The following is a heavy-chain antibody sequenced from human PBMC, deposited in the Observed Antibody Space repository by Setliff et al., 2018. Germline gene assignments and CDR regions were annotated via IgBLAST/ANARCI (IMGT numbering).Heavy chain of an antibody. CDR1: GYTFTSYG. CDR2: ISAYNGNT. D-gene: IGHD1-26*01. J-gene: IGHJ6*03. CDR3: ARLPLPAAWELLDIRYYYYYMDV. V-gene: IGHV1-18*01. Sequence: ASVKVSCKASGYTFTSYGISWVRQAPGQGLGWMGWISAYNGNTNYAQKLQGRVTMTTDTSTSTAYMELRSLRSDDTAVYYCARLPLPAAWELLDIRYYYYYMDVWG.